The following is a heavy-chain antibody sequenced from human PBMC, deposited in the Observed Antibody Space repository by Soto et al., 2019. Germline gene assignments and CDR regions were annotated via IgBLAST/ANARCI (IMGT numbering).Heavy chain of an antibody. V-gene: IGHV3-53*01. CDR2: IYSGGTT. CDR3: ARDGSSSSGDYYYYYGMDV. Sequence: GGSLRLSCAASGFTVSSNHLNWVRQAPGKGLEWVSIIYSGGTTYYADSMKGRFTISRDNSKNTLYLQMDSLRAEDTAVYYCARDGSSSSGDYYYYYGMDVWGQGTTVTVSS. J-gene: IGHJ6*02. CDR1: GFTVSSNH. D-gene: IGHD6-6*01.